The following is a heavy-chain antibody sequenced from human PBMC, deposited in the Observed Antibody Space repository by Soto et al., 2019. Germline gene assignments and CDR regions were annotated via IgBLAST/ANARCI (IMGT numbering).Heavy chain of an antibody. J-gene: IGHJ4*02. V-gene: IGHV3-21*01. D-gene: IGHD6-19*01. Sequence: EVQLVESGGGLVKPGGSLRLSCAASGFTFSSYSMNWVRQAPGKGLEWVSSISSSSSYIYYADSVKGRFTISRDNAKNSLYLQMNSLRAEDTAVYYCARVIPVAGTIDCWGQGTLVTVSS. CDR2: ISSSSSYI. CDR1: GFTFSSYS. CDR3: ARVIPVAGTIDC.